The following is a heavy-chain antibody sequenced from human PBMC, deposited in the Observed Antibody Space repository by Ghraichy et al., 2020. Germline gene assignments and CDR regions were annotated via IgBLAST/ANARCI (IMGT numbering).Heavy chain of an antibody. CDR3: ARARGGYGSGSYLNYFDY. Sequence: ASVKVSCKASGYTFTSYYMHWVRQAPGQGLEWMGIINPSGGSTSYAQKFQGRVTMTRDTSTSTVYMELSSLRSEDTAVYYCARARGGYGSGSYLNYFDYWGQGTLVTVSS. J-gene: IGHJ4*02. D-gene: IGHD3-10*01. CDR1: GYTFTSYY. CDR2: INPSGGST. V-gene: IGHV1-46*03.